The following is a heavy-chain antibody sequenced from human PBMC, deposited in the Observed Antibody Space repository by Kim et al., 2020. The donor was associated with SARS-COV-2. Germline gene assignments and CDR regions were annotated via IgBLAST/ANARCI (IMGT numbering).Heavy chain of an antibody. D-gene: IGHD3-10*01. CDR2: ISGSGGST. CDR1: GFTFSSYA. CDR3: AKDPTITMVRGLVDY. Sequence: GGSLRLSCAASGFTFSSYAMSWVRQAPGKGLEWVSAISGSGGSTYYADSVKGRFTISRDNSKNTLYLQMNRLRAEDTAVYYCAKDPTITMVRGLVDYWGQGTLVTVSS. J-gene: IGHJ4*02. V-gene: IGHV3-23*01.